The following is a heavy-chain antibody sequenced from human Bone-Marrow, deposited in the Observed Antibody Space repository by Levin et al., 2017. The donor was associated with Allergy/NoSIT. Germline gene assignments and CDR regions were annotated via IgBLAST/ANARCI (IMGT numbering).Heavy chain of an antibody. CDR3: VRGLPDY. V-gene: IGHV3-48*01. Sequence: RTGGSLRLSCATSGFTFSSYSMNWVRQAPGKGLEWVSYINSSSGTIYYADSVKGRFTISRDNAKKSLYLQMSSLQVEDTAVYYCVRGLPDYWGQGTLVTVSS. CDR1: GFTFSSYS. CDR2: INSSSGTI. J-gene: IGHJ4*02.